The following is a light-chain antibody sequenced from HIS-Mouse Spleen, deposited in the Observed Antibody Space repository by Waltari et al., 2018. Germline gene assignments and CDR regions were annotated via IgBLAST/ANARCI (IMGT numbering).Light chain of an antibody. J-gene: IGKJ1*01. Sequence: DIQLTQSPSFLSASVGDRVTITCRASQGISSYLAWYQQKPGKAPKLLIYAASTLQSGVPSRLRGSGSGTEFTLTISSLQPEDFATYYCQQLNSYPPTFGQGTKVEIK. CDR2: AAS. V-gene: IGKV1-9*01. CDR1: QGISSY. CDR3: QQLNSYPPT.